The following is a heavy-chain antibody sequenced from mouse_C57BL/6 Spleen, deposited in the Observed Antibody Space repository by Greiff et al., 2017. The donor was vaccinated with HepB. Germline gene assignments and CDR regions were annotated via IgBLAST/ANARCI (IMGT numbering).Heavy chain of an antibody. CDR3: ARHPPGFTTVVADAMDY. Sequence: EVKLVESGGDLVKPGGSLKLSCAASGFTFSSYGMSWVRQTPDKRLEWVATISSGGSYTYYPDRVKGRFTISRDNAKNTRYLQMSSLKSEDTAMYYCARHPPGFTTVVADAMDYWGQGTSVTVSS. J-gene: IGHJ4*01. V-gene: IGHV5-6*01. D-gene: IGHD1-1*01. CDR2: ISSGGSYT. CDR1: GFTFSSYG.